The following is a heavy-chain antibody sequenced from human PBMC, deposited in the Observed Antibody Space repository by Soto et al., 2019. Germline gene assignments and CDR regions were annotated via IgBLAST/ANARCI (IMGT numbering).Heavy chain of an antibody. CDR1: GYTFTSYG. CDR3: TSAFDNGDYGY. D-gene: IGHD4-17*01. J-gene: IGHJ4*02. CDR2: ISAYNGNT. Sequence: QVQLVQSGAEVKKPGASVKVSCKASGYTFTSYGISWVRQAPGQGLEWMGWISAYNGNTNYAQKLQGRVTMTTDTSTSTANVELRILRSDATAVYCCTSAFDNGDYGYWGQGTLVTVSS. V-gene: IGHV1-18*01.